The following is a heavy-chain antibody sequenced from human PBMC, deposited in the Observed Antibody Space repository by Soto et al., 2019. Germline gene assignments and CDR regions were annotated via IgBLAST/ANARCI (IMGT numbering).Heavy chain of an antibody. D-gene: IGHD6-6*01. CDR1: GGSFSGYY. Sequence: QVQLQQWGAGLLKPSETLSLTCAVYGGSFSGYYWSWIRQPPGKGLERIGEINHSGSTNYNPSLKSRVTISVDTSKNQFSLKLSSVTAADTAVYYCALEYSSSSYKTGHAFDIWGQGTMVTVSS. CDR3: ALEYSSSSYKTGHAFDI. V-gene: IGHV4-34*01. J-gene: IGHJ3*02. CDR2: INHSGST.